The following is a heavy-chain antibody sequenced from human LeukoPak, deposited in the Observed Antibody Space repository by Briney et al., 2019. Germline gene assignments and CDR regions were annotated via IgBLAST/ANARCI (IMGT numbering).Heavy chain of an antibody. D-gene: IGHD3-3*01. CDR1: GFTFSSYS. V-gene: IGHV3-21*01. CDR2: ISSSSSYI. Sequence: GGSLRLSCAASGFTFSSYSMNWVRQAPGKGLEWVSSISSSSSYIYYADSVKGRFTISRDNAKNSLYLQMNSLRAEDTAVYHCARDPRSLRFLEWPPPYYFDYWGQGTLVTVSS. CDR3: ARDPRSLRFLEWPPPYYFDY. J-gene: IGHJ4*02.